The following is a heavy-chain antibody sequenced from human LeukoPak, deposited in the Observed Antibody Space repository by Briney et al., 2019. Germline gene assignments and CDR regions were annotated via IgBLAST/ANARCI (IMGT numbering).Heavy chain of an antibody. CDR3: ARGAEYYAIWRGYAGYSDY. CDR1: GFTFSNAW. V-gene: IGHV4-4*01. J-gene: IGHJ4*02. CDR2: IYHRGST. Sequence: PGGSLRLSCAASGFTFSNAWMSWVRQAPGKGLEWVGSIYHRGSTYYNPSLTSRVTISLDRSKKKFSLKLTSVTTADTDVYFCARGAEYYAIWRGYAGYSDYWGQGISVTVSS. D-gene: IGHD3-3*01.